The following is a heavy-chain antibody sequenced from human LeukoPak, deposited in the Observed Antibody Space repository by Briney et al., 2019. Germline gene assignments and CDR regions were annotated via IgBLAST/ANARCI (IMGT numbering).Heavy chain of an antibody. Sequence: ASVKVSCKASGYIFTSYGISWVRQAPGQGLEWMGWISAYNGNTNYAQKLQGRVTMTTDTSTSTAYMELRSLRSDDTAVYYCARDKYYYYGSGSYDDTFDYWGQGTLVTVSS. CDR1: GYIFTSYG. CDR2: ISAYNGNT. D-gene: IGHD3-10*01. CDR3: ARDKYYYYGSGSYDDTFDY. V-gene: IGHV1-18*04. J-gene: IGHJ4*02.